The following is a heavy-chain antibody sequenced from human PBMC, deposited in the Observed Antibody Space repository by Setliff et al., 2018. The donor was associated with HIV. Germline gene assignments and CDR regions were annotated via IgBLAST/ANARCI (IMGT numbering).Heavy chain of an antibody. D-gene: IGHD6-19*01. CDR2: ITGGFA. J-gene: IGHJ4*02. CDR3: AKTSGWTTIDY. V-gene: IGHV3-66*02. CDR1: DFTLSTAD. Sequence: GGSLRLSCAASDFTLSTADVNWVRQAPGKGLEWISGITGGFAYYIDSVEGRFTISRDDSKNTVYLQMNSLTAEDTAVYYCAKTSGWTTIDYWGQGTLVTVSS.